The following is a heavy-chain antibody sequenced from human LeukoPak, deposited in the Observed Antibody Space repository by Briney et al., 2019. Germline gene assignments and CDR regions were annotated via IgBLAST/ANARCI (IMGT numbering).Heavy chain of an antibody. CDR3: AKSDSVSDHYFDS. V-gene: IGHV3-53*05. J-gene: IGHJ4*02. D-gene: IGHD1-26*01. CDR2: IYSGGTT. CDR1: GFRVTGNY. Sequence: GGSLRLSCAASGFRVTGNYMNWVRQAPGKGLEWVSTIYSGGTTYYADSVKGRFTISRDNSKNTVYLQMNSLKPEDTAVYHCAKSDSVSDHYFDSWGQGTLVIVSS.